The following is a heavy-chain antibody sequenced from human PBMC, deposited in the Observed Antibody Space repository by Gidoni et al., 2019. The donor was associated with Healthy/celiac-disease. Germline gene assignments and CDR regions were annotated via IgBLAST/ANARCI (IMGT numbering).Heavy chain of an antibody. V-gene: IGHV3-11*05. CDR3: ARDILGGSYSFDY. Sequence: QVQLVESGGGLVKPGGSLRLSCAASGFTFSDYYVSWIRQAPGKGLEWISYISSSSSYTNYADSVKGRFTISRDNAKNSLYLQMNSLRAEDTAVYYCARDILGGSYSFDYWGQGTLVTVSS. J-gene: IGHJ4*02. D-gene: IGHD1-26*01. CDR2: ISSSSSYT. CDR1: GFTFSDYY.